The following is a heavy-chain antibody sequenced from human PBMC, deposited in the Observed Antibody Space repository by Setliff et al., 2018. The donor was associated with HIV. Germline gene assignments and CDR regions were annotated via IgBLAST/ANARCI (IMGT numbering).Heavy chain of an antibody. CDR3: AREGDVLSGYYVNWFDP. V-gene: IGHV1-2*06. CDR2: VNPNSGDT. D-gene: IGHD3-3*01. CDR1: GYSFTDYF. J-gene: IGHJ5*02. Sequence: ASVKVSCKASGYSFTDYFMHWVRQAPGQGLEWMGRVNPNSGDTNYAQKFQGRVTMTRHTSISTAYMELSRLTSDDAAVYYCAREGDVLSGYYVNWFDPWGQGTLVTVSS.